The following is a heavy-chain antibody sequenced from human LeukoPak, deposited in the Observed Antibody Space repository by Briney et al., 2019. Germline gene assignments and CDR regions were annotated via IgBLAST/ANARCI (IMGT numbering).Heavy chain of an antibody. J-gene: IGHJ4*02. V-gene: IGHV1-46*01. Sequence: GASVKVSCKASGYTSTTYYMHWVRQAPGQGLEWMGIINPSGGSTSYAQNFQGSVTMTRDTSTSTVYMELSSLRSEDTAVYYCARATPDTVLVGRPYLSTFDYWGQGTQVTVST. CDR3: ARATPDTVLVGRPYLSTFDY. CDR1: GYTSTTYY. D-gene: IGHD4-17*01. CDR2: INPSGGST.